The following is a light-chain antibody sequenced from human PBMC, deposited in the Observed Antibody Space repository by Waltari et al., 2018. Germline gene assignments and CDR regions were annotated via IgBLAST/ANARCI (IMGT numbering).Light chain of an antibody. CDR3: QQYGSSRWT. J-gene: IGKJ1*01. V-gene: IGKV3-20*01. CDR1: QSVSSSY. CDR2: GAS. Sequence: IVLTQSPGTLSLSPGKRATLACRASQSVSSSYLAWYQQKPGQAPRLLIYGASSRATGIPDRFSGSGSGTDFTLTISRLEPEDFAVYYCQQYGSSRWTFGQGTKVESK.